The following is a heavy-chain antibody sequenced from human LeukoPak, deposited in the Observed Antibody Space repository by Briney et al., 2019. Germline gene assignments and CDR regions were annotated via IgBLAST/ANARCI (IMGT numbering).Heavy chain of an antibody. J-gene: IGHJ5*02. CDR3: ARSSAADSNWFDP. Sequence: ASVKVSCKASGYTFTSYGISWVRQALGQGLGWMGWISAYNGNTNYAQKLQGRVTMTTDTSTSTAYMELGSLRSDDTAVYYCARSSAADSNWFDPWGQGTLVTVSS. D-gene: IGHD6-13*01. V-gene: IGHV1-18*01. CDR2: ISAYNGNT. CDR1: GYTFTSYG.